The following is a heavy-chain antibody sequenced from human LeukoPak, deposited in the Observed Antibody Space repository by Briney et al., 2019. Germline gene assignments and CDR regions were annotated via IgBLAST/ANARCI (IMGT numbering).Heavy chain of an antibody. Sequence: GGSLRLSCAASGFTFSNYSLNWVRQAPGKGLEWVSSISSSSSDIYYADSVKGRFTISRDNAKNSLYLQMNSLRAEDTAVYYCARESGYDIDFDYWGQGTTVAVSS. CDR1: GFTFSNYS. CDR2: ISSSSSDI. D-gene: IGHD5-12*01. CDR3: ARESGYDIDFDY. J-gene: IGHJ4*03. V-gene: IGHV3-21*01.